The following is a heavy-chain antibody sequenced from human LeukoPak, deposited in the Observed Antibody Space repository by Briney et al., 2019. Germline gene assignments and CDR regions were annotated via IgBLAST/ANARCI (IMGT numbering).Heavy chain of an antibody. CDR1: GFTFSTYA. V-gene: IGHV3-23*01. Sequence: GGSLRLSCTASGFTFSTYAMTWVRQTPGKGLEWVSTISGSGSSIYYADSVKRRFTISRDNSKNTLFLQMNSLRAEDTALYYCATRGGDGNPHDYWGQGTLVTVSS. CDR2: ISGSGSSI. J-gene: IGHJ4*02. CDR3: ATRGGDGNPHDY. D-gene: IGHD3-16*01.